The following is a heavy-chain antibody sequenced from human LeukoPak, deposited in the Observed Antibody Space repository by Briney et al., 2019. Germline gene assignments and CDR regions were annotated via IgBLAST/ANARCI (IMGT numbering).Heavy chain of an antibody. CDR2: IHYSGTT. V-gene: IGHV4-39*01. J-gene: IGHJ4*02. CDR3: ARRPPGPYFDY. Sequence: PSEILPLTCTVSGSSIRSGNYYWQWIRQPPGGGLEWIGSIHYSGTTYSNPSLKSRVTISVDTSKNQFSLRLNSVTATDTAFYYCARRPPGPYFDYWGQGILVTVSS. CDR1: GSSIRSGNYY.